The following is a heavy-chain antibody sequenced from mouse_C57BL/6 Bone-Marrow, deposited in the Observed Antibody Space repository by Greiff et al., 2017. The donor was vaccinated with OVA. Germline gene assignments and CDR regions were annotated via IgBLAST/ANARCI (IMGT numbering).Heavy chain of an antibody. CDR3: TRDEGYYGYDGCAY. D-gene: IGHD2-2*01. Sequence: VQLQQSGAELVRPGASVTLSCKASGYTFTDYEMHWVKQTPVHGLEWIGAIDPETGGTAYNQKFKGKAILTADKSSSTAYMELRSLTSEDSAVYYCTRDEGYYGYDGCAYWGQGTLVTVSA. CDR2: IDPETGGT. V-gene: IGHV1-15*01. CDR1: GYTFTDYE. J-gene: IGHJ3*01.